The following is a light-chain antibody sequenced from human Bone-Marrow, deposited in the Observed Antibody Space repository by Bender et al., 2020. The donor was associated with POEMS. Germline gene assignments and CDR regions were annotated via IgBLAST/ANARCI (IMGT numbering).Light chain of an antibody. V-gene: IGLV2-23*02. CDR2: EVS. CDR3: CSYAASSSLVL. Sequence: QSALTQPASVSGSPGQSITISCTGTSGDVGTYNLVSWYQQRPGKAPKLMIFEVSKRPSGVSSRFSGSKSGNTASLTISGLQAEDEADYYCCSYAASSSLVLFGGGTKLTVL. CDR1: SGDVGTYNL. J-gene: IGLJ2*01.